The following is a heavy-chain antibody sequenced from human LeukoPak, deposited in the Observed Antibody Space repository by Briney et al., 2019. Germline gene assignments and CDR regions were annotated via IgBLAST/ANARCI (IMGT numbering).Heavy chain of an antibody. J-gene: IGHJ6*03. CDR3: ASGSSGWYELYYYYYMDV. CDR1: GGTFSSYA. Sequence: SVKVSCKASGGTFSSYAISWVRQAPGQGLEWMGGIIPIFGTANYAQKFQGRVTITADESTSTAYMELSSLRSEDTAVYYCASGSSGWYELYYYYYMDVWGKGTTVTVSS. D-gene: IGHD6-19*01. CDR2: IIPIFGTA. V-gene: IGHV1-69*01.